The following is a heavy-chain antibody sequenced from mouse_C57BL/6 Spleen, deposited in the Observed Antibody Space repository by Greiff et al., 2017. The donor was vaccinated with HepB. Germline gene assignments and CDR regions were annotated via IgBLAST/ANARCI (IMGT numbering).Heavy chain of an antibody. CDR3: ASGGGYSYYFDY. J-gene: IGHJ2*01. D-gene: IGHD1-1*02. Sequence: LKESGASVKLSCKASGYTFTSYWMHWVKQRPGQGLEWIGMIHPNSGSTNYNEKFKSKATLTVDKSSSTAYMQLSSLTSEDSAVYYCASGGGYSYYFDYWGQGTTLTVSS. CDR1: GYTFTSYW. CDR2: IHPNSGST. V-gene: IGHV1-64*01.